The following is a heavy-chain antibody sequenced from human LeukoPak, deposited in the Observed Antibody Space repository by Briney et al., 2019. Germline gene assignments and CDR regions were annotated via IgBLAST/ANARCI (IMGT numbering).Heavy chain of an antibody. Sequence: GGSLRLSCAASGFTFSDYYMSWIRQAPGKGLEWVSYISSSGSTIYYADSVKGRFTISRDNAKNSLYLQMNSLRAEDTAVYYCAGGIAAVGIDNWFDPWGQGTLVTVSS. J-gene: IGHJ5*02. CDR3: AGGIAAVGIDNWFDP. CDR2: ISSSGSTI. D-gene: IGHD6-13*01. V-gene: IGHV3-11*01. CDR1: GFTFSDYY.